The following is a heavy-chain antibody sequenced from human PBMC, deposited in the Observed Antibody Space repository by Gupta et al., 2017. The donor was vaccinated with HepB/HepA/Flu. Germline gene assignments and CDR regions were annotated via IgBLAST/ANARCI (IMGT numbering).Heavy chain of an antibody. V-gene: IGHV3-7*01. Sequence: VRLVESGGGLVEPVGSLRLTREGSGFNFRIDWMSWARKAAGMGMECVADVNPAGNDKYYVDSVKGRYIISRDNGNKSLDVQMCRRRVEDTAVYYCRSGLAIWGKGTTVTVSS. CDR1: GFNFRIDW. CDR3: RSGLAI. D-gene: IGHD3/OR15-3a*01. CDR2: VNPAGNDK. J-gene: IGHJ6*04.